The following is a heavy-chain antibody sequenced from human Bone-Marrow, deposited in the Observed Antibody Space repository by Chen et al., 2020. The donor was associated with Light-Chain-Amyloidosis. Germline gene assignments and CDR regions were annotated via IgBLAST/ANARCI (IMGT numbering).Heavy chain of an antibody. V-gene: IGHV4-59*01. J-gene: IGHJ4*02. CDR3: GRDNIGGVDF. CDR1: SMNYYY. CDR2: IYNSGTT. D-gene: IGHD3-16*01. Sequence: SMNYYYWNWIRQPPGKGLEWIGYIYNSGTTNYNPSLRSRVTMSVDMSKKQFSLKLSSVTAADTAVYYCGRDNIGGVDFWGQGTPVTVSS.